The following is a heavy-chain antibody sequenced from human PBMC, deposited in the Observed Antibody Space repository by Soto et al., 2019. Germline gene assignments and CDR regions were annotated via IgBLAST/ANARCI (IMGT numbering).Heavy chain of an antibody. CDR2: IIPILGIA. CDR1: GGTFSSYT. J-gene: IGHJ4*02. CDR3: ARDTLYSSSSYYFDY. D-gene: IGHD6-6*01. V-gene: IGHV1-69*08. Sequence: QVPLVQSGAEVKKPGSSVKVSCKASGGTFSSYTISWVRQAPGQGLEWMGRIIPILGIANYAQKFQGRVTITADKSTSTAYMELSSLRSEDTAVYYCARDTLYSSSSYYFDYWGQGTLVTVSS.